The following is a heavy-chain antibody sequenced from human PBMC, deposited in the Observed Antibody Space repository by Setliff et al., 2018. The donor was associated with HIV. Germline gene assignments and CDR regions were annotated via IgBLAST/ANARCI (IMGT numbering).Heavy chain of an antibody. CDR2: IIPNSAGT. CDR1: GYTFASYG. D-gene: IGHD2-8*01. V-gene: IGHV1-2*02. Sequence: ASVKVSCKASGYTFASYGITWVRQAPGQGLEWMGWIIPNSAGTNYAQKFQGRVTMTRDTSISTAYMELSRLRSDDTAFYYCATKVYCTNGVCLDAFDIWGQGTMVTVSS. CDR3: ATKVYCTNGVCLDAFDI. J-gene: IGHJ3*02.